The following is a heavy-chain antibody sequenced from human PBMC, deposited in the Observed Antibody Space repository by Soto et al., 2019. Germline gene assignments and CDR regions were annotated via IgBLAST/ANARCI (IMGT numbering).Heavy chain of an antibody. Sequence: TETLSLTCAVSGASISGSYYYWAWLRQSPGKGPEWIGRVFYTGVTPNNPSPESRVSVSVDTSKSQFSLKLSAVTAADTAVYYCATSQKGYNWNYFDHWGQGALVTVSS. CDR1: GASISGSYYY. CDR2: VFYTGVT. D-gene: IGHD1-20*01. CDR3: ATSQKGYNWNYFDH. V-gene: IGHV4-39*01. J-gene: IGHJ4*02.